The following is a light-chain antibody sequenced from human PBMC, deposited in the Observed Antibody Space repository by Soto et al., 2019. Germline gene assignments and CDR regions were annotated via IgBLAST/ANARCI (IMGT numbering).Light chain of an antibody. J-gene: IGLJ3*02. CDR2: DVS. CDR1: SSDVGNYNY. CDR3: CSYAGRYALWV. Sequence: QSALTQPRSVSGSPGQSVTISCTGTSSDVGNYNYVSWYQQHPGKAPKVMIYDVSKRPSGVPDRCSGSKSGNTASLTISGLQAEDEADYYCCSYAGRYALWVFGGGTKLTVL. V-gene: IGLV2-11*01.